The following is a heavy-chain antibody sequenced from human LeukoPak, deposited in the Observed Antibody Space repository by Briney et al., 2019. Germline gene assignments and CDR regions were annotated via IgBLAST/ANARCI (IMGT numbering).Heavy chain of an antibody. J-gene: IGHJ4*02. CDR1: GFTFSTYA. CDR2: ISKDGSNK. Sequence: GRSLRLSCAASGFTFSTYAMHWVRQAPGKGLEWVAVISKDGSNKYYADSVKGRFAISRDNSKNTLNLQMNSLRIEDTAVYYCARLIGYSNYGYFDYWGQGTLVTVSS. V-gene: IGHV3-30*09. D-gene: IGHD4-11*01. CDR3: ARLIGYSNYGYFDY.